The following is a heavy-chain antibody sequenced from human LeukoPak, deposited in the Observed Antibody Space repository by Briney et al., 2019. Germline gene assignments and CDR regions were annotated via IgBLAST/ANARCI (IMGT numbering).Heavy chain of an antibody. J-gene: IGHJ3*02. CDR3: ARGLRYCSGGSCYHDAFDI. Sequence: PGGSLRLACAASGFTFSSYEMNWVRQAPGKGLEWVSYISSSGSTIYYADSVKGRFTISRDNAKNSLYLQMNSLRAEDTAVYYCARGLRYCSGGSCYHDAFDIWGQGTMVTVSS. CDR1: GFTFSSYE. CDR2: ISSSGSTI. V-gene: IGHV3-48*03. D-gene: IGHD2-15*01.